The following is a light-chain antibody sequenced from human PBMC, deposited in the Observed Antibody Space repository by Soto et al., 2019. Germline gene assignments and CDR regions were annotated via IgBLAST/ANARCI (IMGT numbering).Light chain of an antibody. CDR2: GAS. CDR3: QQYGSSPLT. J-gene: IGKJ4*01. V-gene: IGKV3-20*01. CDR1: QSVISTY. Sequence: EIVLTQSPGTLSLSPGERATLSCRASQSVISTYLAWYQQKPGQAPRLLIYGASNRATGITDRFTGSGSGTDFALTISRLEPEDFAVYYCQQYGSSPLTFGGGTKVEIK.